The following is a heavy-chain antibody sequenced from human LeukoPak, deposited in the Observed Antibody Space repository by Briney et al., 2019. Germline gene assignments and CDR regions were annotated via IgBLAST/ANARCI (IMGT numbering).Heavy chain of an antibody. V-gene: IGHV4-34*01. CDR1: GGSFSGYY. CDR3: ASLYGSGSYHSYYYGMDV. J-gene: IGHJ6*04. Sequence: SETLSLTCVVYGGSFSGYYWSWIRQPPGKGLEWIGEIYHRGSANYNPSLKSRVSISVDTSKTQFSLKLSSVTAADTAVYYCASLYGSGSYHSYYYGMDVWGKGTTVTVSS. D-gene: IGHD3-10*01. CDR2: IYHRGSA.